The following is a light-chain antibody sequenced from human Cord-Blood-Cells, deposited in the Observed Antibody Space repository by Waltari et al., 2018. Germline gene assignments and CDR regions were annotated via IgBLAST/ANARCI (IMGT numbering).Light chain of an antibody. J-gene: IGKJ3*01. CDR2: DAS. Sequence: EIVLTQSPATLSLSPGESATPSCRASQRVSSYLAWSQQKPGQAPRLLIYDASNRATGIPARFSGSGSGTDFTLTISSLGPEDFAVYYCQQRSNWPPFTFGPGTKVDIK. CDR1: QRVSSY. CDR3: QQRSNWPPFT. V-gene: IGKV3-11*01.